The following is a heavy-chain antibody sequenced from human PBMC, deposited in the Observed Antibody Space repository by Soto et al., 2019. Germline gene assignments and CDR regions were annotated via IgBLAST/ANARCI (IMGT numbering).Heavy chain of an antibody. Sequence: EVQLVESGGGLVQPGGSLRLSCAGSGFTFSDYYIDWVRQAPGKGLEWVGRSRDKGNSSSTDYAASVKGRFTISGDASKNSLYLQMSSLKTEDTALYHSTRSRPGITTSGYWGQGTLVSVS. CDR3: TRSRPGITTSGY. V-gene: IGHV3-72*01. CDR2: SRDKGNSSST. CDR1: GFTFSDYY. D-gene: IGHD1-7*01. J-gene: IGHJ4*02.